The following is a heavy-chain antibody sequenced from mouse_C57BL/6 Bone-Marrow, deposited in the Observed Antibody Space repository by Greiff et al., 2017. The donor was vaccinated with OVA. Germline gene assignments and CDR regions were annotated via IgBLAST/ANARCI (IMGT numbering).Heavy chain of an antibody. D-gene: IGHD1-1*01. J-gene: IGHJ2*01. CDR3: ARHGDYGSFFDY. CDR2: ISSGGSYT. V-gene: IGHV5-6*01. Sequence: EVMLVESGGDLVKPGGSLKLSCAASGFTFSSYGLSWVRQTPDKRLEWAATISSGGSYTYYPDSVTGRFTISRDNAKNTLYLQMSSLKSEDTAMYYCARHGDYGSFFDYWGQGTTLTVSS. CDR1: GFTFSSYG.